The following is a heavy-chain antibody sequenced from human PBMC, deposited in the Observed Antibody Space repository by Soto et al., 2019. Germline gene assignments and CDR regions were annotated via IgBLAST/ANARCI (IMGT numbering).Heavy chain of an antibody. V-gene: IGHV1-69*01. J-gene: IGHJ6*02. CDR1: GGTFSSCA. Sequence: QVQPVQSGAEVKKPGSSVKVSCKASGGTFSSCAISWVRQAPGQGLEWMGGSIPIFGTANYAQRFQGRVTIPEAGATSRAYMELSSLRYEDTGVYYCARGAKPRGGRWGAADRIYYYYGMDVWGQGTTVTVSS. CDR3: ARGAKPRGGRWGAADRIYYYYGMDV. CDR2: SIPIFGTA. D-gene: IGHD1-26*01.